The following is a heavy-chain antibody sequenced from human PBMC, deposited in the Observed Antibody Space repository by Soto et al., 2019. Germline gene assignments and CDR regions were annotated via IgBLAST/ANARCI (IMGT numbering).Heavy chain of an antibody. V-gene: IGHV4-31*03. D-gene: IGHD6-13*01. CDR3: ARAAATGTFIFDY. CDR2: IYYSGTT. Sequence: PSETLSLTCTVSGGSISSGDYFWGWIRQHPGKGLEWIGYIYYSGTTYYNPSLKSRVTISLDTSKNQFSLKLSSVTAADTAVYYCARAAATGTFIFDYWGQGTLVTVSS. J-gene: IGHJ4*02. CDR1: GGSISSGDYF.